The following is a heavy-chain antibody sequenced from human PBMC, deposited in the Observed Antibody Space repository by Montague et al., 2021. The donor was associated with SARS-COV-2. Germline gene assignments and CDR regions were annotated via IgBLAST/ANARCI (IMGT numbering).Heavy chain of an antibody. J-gene: IGHJ4*02. Sequence: AKPTQTLALTCTFSGFSLSTSGMCVSWIRQPPGKALEWLAPIXWDYDKYYSTSLKTRLTISKDTSKNQVVLTMTNMDPVDTATYYCARIRDYDILTGSYSGFDYWGQGTLVTVSS. V-gene: IGHV2-70*01. CDR3: ARIRDYDILTGSYSGFDY. D-gene: IGHD3-9*01. CDR2: IXWDYDK. CDR1: GFSLSTSGMC.